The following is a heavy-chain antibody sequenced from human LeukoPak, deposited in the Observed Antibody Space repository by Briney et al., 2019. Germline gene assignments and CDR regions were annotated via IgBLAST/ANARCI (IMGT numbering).Heavy chain of an antibody. V-gene: IGHV3-48*02. Sequence: PGGSLRLSCAASGFTFSSYSMNWVRQAPGKGLEWVSYISSSSTIYYADSVKGRFTISRDNAKNSLYLQMNSLRDEDTAVYYCARGGFWSGRRDDAFDIWGQGTMVTVSS. J-gene: IGHJ3*02. CDR3: ARGGFWSGRRDDAFDI. CDR2: ISSSSTI. D-gene: IGHD3-3*01. CDR1: GFTFSSYS.